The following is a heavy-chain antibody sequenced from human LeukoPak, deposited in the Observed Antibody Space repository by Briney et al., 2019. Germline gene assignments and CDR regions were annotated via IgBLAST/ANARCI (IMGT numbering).Heavy chain of an antibody. J-gene: IGHJ4*02. CDR3: ARERGGYDY. CDR1: GDSISTYY. D-gene: IGHD5-12*01. CDR2: IYDTGST. V-gene: IGHV4-59*01. Sequence: SETLSLTCTVSGDSISTYYWSWIRQPPGRGLEWIGFIYDTGSTNYNPSLKSRVTISRDTAKNQLSLQLTSVSAADTAVYYCARERGGYDYWGQGTLVTVSS.